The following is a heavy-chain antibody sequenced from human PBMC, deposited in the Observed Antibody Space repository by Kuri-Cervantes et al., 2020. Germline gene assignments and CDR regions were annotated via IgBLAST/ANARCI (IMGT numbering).Heavy chain of an antibody. CDR2: ISYDGSNK. CDR1: GFTFSSYG. J-gene: IGHJ3*02. Sequence: GESLKISCAASGFTFSSYGMHWVRQAQGKGLEWVAVISYDGSNKYYADSVKGRFTISRDNARNSLYLQMNSLRAEDTALYYCAKFAGNGDYISGGAFDIWGQGTMVTVSS. D-gene: IGHD4-17*01. V-gene: IGHV3-30*18. CDR3: AKFAGNGDYISGGAFDI.